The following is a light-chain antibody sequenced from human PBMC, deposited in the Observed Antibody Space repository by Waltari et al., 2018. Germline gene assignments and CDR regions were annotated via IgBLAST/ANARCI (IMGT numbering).Light chain of an antibody. J-gene: IGKJ5*01. CDR2: EAS. Sequence: DIQMTQSPSSLSASVGDRVTITCQASQDFSTYLNWYQQTPGKAPQLLIYEASSLETGVPSRFSGSGSGSDFTFTITSLQPEDIGTYYCEQCDSLPMTFGQGTRLEI. CDR1: QDFSTY. V-gene: IGKV1-33*01. CDR3: EQCDSLPMT.